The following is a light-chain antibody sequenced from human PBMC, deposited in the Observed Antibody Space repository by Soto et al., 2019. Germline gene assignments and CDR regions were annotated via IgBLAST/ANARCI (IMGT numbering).Light chain of an antibody. CDR3: CSYTTTSTFV. CDR2: EVF. Sequence: QSALTQPASVSGSPGQSITISCTGTSSDVCGYNYVSWYQQHPGKVPKLIIYEVFRRPSGMSNRFSGSKSGNTASLTISGLQAEDEADYYCCSYTTTSTFVFGGGTKLTVL. J-gene: IGLJ2*01. V-gene: IGLV2-14*01. CDR1: SSDVCGYNY.